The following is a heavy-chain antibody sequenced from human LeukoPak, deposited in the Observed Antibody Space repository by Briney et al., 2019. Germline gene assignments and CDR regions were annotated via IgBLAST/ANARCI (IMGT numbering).Heavy chain of an antibody. V-gene: IGHV4-61*05. CDR1: GFSISSSNYY. Sequence: PSETLSLTCTVSGFSISSSNYYWGWIRQPPGKGLEWIGYIYYSGSTNYNPSLKSRVTISVDTSKNQFSLKLSSVTAADTAVYYCARTIAALGGWFDPWGQGTLVTVSS. CDR2: IYYSGST. CDR3: ARTIAALGGWFDP. D-gene: IGHD6-13*01. J-gene: IGHJ5*02.